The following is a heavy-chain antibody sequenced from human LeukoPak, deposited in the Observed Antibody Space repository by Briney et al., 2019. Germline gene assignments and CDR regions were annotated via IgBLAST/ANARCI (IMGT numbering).Heavy chain of an antibody. J-gene: IGHJ3*02. CDR1: GFTFTTYS. CDR2: ISRSSDAI. Sequence: GGSLRLSCAASGFTFTTYSMNWVRQAPGKGLEWVSYISRSSDAIYYADSVKGRFTISRDNAKNSLYLQMNSLRAEDTAVYYCARARYSSGCHCAFDIWGQGTMVTVSS. D-gene: IGHD6-19*01. V-gene: IGHV3-48*01. CDR3: ARARYSSGCHCAFDI.